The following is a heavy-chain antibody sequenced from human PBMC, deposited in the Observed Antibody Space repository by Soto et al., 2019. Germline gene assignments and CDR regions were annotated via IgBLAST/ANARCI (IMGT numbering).Heavy chain of an antibody. J-gene: IGHJ3*02. CDR2: IYYSGST. CDR3: ARQPRAATDAFDI. Sequence: QLQLQESGPGLVKPSETLSLTYTVSGGSISSSSYYWGWIRQPPGKGLEWIGCIYYSGSTYYNPSLNSRVTISVDTSKNPYSLTLSSGTAADMAVYYCARQPRAATDAFDIWGQGTMVTVSS. D-gene: IGHD2-15*01. V-gene: IGHV4-39*01. CDR1: GGSISSSSYY.